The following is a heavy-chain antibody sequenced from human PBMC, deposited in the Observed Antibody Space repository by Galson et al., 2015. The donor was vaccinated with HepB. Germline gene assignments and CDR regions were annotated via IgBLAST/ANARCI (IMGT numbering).Heavy chain of an antibody. Sequence: FTFTSYDMTWVRQAPGKGLEWVSVIDTSGGHTSYADSMKGRFTISRDNSKSTLSLQMNSLRVEDTAIDYCASYRVTAGRWFDPWGQGTLVTVSS. V-gene: IGHV3-23*01. CDR1: FTFTSYD. D-gene: IGHD2-2*01. CDR3: ASYRVTAGRWFDP. CDR2: IDTSGGHT. J-gene: IGHJ5*02.